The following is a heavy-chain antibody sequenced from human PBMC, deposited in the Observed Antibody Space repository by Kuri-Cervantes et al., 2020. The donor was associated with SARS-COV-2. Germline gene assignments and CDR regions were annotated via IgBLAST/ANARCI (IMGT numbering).Heavy chain of an antibody. CDR2: IFPGDSHT. CDR3: ARRGSAWADAYDI. CDR1: GYSFTSYW. D-gene: IGHD6-19*01. V-gene: IGHV5-51*01. Sequence: GGSLRLSCKGSGYSFTSYWIGWVRQMPGNGLEWMGMIFPGDSHTIYSPAFQGQVTISADRSISTAYLQWSSLKASDTAMYYCARRGSAWADAYDIWGQGTVVTVSS. J-gene: IGHJ3*02.